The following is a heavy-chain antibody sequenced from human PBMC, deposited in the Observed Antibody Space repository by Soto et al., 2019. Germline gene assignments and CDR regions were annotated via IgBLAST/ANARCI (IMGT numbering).Heavy chain of an antibody. CDR1: GFTLSSYA. V-gene: IGHV3-23*01. CDR3: AKVDYYGSGSYYKHPPDY. D-gene: IGHD3-10*01. Sequence: PGGSLRLSCAASGFTLSSYAMSWVRQAPGKGLEWVPAISGSGGSTYYADSVKGRFTISRDNSKNTLYLQMNSLRAEDTAVYYCAKVDYYGSGSYYKHPPDYWGQGTLVTVSS. J-gene: IGHJ4*02. CDR2: ISGSGGST.